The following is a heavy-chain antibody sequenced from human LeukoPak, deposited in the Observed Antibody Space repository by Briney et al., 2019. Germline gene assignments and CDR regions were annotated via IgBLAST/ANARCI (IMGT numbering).Heavy chain of an antibody. V-gene: IGHV1-2*02. J-gene: IGHJ4*02. CDR2: INPNSGDT. D-gene: IGHD5-12*01. CDR1: GYTFTGHY. CDR3: ARQAGGYDPRGIGYYFDF. Sequence: ASVKVSCKASGYTFTGHYMHRVRQAPGQGLEWMGWINPNSGDTSYAQKFQGRATMSRDTSISTVYMELSRLTSDDTAVYYCARQAGGYDPRGIGYYFDFWGQGTLVTVSS.